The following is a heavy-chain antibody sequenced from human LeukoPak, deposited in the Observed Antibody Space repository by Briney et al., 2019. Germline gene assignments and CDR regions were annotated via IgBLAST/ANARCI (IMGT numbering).Heavy chain of an antibody. CDR3: AKGGYYYDSSGYSSE. CDR1: GFTFSSYA. V-gene: IGHV3-23*01. D-gene: IGHD3-22*01. CDR2: IIGSGGST. J-gene: IGHJ4*02. Sequence: GGSLRLSCAASGFTFSSYAMSWVRQAPGKGLQWVSAIIGSGGSTYYADSVKGRFTISRDNSKNTLYLQMNSLRAEDTAVYYCAKGGYYYDSSGYSSEWGQGTLVTVSS.